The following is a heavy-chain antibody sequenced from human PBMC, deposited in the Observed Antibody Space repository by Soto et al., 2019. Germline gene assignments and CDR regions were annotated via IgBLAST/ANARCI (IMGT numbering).Heavy chain of an antibody. V-gene: IGHV1-18*01. D-gene: IGHD3-9*01. CDR2: ISAYNGNT. CDR3: ARDLYYDILTGYYSIGGY. J-gene: IGHJ4*02. Sequence: GASVKVSCKASGYTFTSYGISWVRQAPGQGLEWMGWISAYNGNTNYAQKLQGRVTMTTDTSTSTAYMELRSLRSDDTAVYYCARDLYYDILTGYYSIGGYWGQGTLVTVSS. CDR1: GYTFTSYG.